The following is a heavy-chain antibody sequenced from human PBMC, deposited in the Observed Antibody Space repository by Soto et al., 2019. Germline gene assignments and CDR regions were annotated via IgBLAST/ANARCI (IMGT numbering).Heavy chain of an antibody. V-gene: IGHV3-15*01. CDR2: IKSKTDGGTT. CDR3: TTENGYSYGYDWFDP. Sequence: GGSLRLSCAASGFTFSNAWMSWVRQAPGKGLEWVGRIKSKTDGGTTDYAAPVKGRFTISRDDSKNTLYLQMNSLKTEDTAVYYCTTENGYSYGYDWFDPWGQGTLVTVSS. CDR1: GFTFSNAW. D-gene: IGHD5-18*01. J-gene: IGHJ5*02.